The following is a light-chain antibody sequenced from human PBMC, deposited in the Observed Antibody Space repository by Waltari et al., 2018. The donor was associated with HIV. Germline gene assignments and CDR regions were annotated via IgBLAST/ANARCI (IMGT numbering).Light chain of an antibody. CDR2: GDS. CDR1: GSNIGAGYA. CDR3: QSYDSSLSGWV. Sequence: LLTQPPSVSGALGQTVTTSCTGSGSNIGAGYAEHRYQPLPETAPKRRIYGDSHRPSGVPDRFSGSKSGTSASLAITGLQAVDEADYYCQSYDSSLSGWVFGGGTKLTVL. J-gene: IGLJ2*01. V-gene: IGLV1-40*01.